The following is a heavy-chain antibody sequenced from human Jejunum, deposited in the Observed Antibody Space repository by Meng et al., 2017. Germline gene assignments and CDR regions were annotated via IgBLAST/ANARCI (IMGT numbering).Heavy chain of an antibody. V-gene: IGHV3-74*01. CDR3: TRGTEVLSDKGDL. CDR1: GFTFTSYW. D-gene: IGHD2-8*02. CDR2: INHDGTST. J-gene: IGHJ5*02. Sequence: VQLGESGGGLVQPGGSLRLSCAVSGFTFTSYWMHWVRQAPGKGLECISRINHDGTSTLYADSVKGRFTVSRDNAKNTLFLQMNSLRAEDTAVYYCTRGTEVLSDKGDLWGQGTLVTVSS.